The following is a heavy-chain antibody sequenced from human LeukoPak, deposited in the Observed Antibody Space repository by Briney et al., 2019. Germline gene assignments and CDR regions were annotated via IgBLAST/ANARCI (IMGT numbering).Heavy chain of an antibody. J-gene: IGHJ6*03. V-gene: IGHV3-30*04. CDR3: AKNGDRGAYCSGGSCYPYFYYYMDV. CDR2: ISYDGSNK. Sequence: PGGSLRLSCAASGFTFSSYAMHWVRQAPGRGLEWVAVISYDGSNKYYADSVKGRFTISRDNSKNTLYLKMNSLRAEDTAIYYCAKNGDRGAYCSGGSCYPYFYYYMDVWGKGTTVTISS. CDR1: GFTFSSYA. D-gene: IGHD2-15*01.